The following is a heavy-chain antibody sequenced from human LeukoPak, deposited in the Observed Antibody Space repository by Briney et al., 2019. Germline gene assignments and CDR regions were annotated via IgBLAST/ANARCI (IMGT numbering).Heavy chain of an antibody. CDR3: AKKRWVVVPAIYFDY. Sequence: GGSLRLSCAASGFTFSSYAMSWVRQAPGKGLEWVSAISGSGGSTYYADSVKGRFTISRENSKNTLYLQMNSLRAEDTAVYYCAKKRWVVVPAIYFDYWGQGALVTVSS. CDR2: ISGSGGST. J-gene: IGHJ4*02. D-gene: IGHD2-2*01. V-gene: IGHV3-23*01. CDR1: GFTFSSYA.